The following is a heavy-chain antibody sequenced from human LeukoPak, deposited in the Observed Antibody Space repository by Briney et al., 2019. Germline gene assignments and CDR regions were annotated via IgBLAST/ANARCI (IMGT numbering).Heavy chain of an antibody. CDR2: IYYSGST. V-gene: IGHV4-31*03. Sequence: SETLSLTCTVSGGSISSGGYYWSWIRQHPGKGLEWIGYIYYSGSTYYNPSLKSRVTISVDTSKNQFSLKLSSVTAADTAVYYCARDQGDILDYWGQGTLVTVSS. CDR1: GGSISSGGYY. CDR3: ARDQGDILDY. J-gene: IGHJ4*02. D-gene: IGHD2-21*02.